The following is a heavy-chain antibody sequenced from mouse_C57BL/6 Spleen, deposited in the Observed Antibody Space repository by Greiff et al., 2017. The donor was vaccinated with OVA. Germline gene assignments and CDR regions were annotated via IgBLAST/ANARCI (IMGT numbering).Heavy chain of an antibody. Sequence: VQLQQSGAELMKPGASVKLSCKATGYTFTGYWIEWVKQRPGHGLEWIGEILPGSGSTNYNDKFKGKATFTADTSSNTAYMQLSSLTTEDSAIYYCASLYGSSYDYAMDYWGQGTSVTVSS. CDR2: ILPGSGST. V-gene: IGHV1-9*01. D-gene: IGHD1-1*01. CDR1: GYTFTGYW. CDR3: ASLYGSSYDYAMDY. J-gene: IGHJ4*01.